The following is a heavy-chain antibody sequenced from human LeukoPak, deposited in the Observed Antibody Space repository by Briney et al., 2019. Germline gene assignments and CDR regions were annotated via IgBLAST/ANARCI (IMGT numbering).Heavy chain of an antibody. Sequence: GRSLRLSCAASGFTFDDYAMHWVRQAPGKGLEWVSGISWNSGSIGYADSAKGRFTISRDNAKNSLYLQMNSLRAEDTALYYCAKGITIFGVVIGLLDYWGQGTLVTVSS. CDR3: AKGITIFGVVIGLLDY. CDR2: ISWNSGSI. V-gene: IGHV3-9*01. D-gene: IGHD3-3*01. CDR1: GFTFDDYA. J-gene: IGHJ4*02.